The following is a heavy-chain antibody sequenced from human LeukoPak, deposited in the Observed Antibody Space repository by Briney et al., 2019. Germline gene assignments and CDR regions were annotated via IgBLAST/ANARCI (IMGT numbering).Heavy chain of an antibody. CDR2: IYYSGST. J-gene: IGHJ4*02. CDR1: GGSISSGGYY. Sequence: SQTLSLTCTFPGGSISSGGYYWSWIRHPPGKGLEWIGYIYYSGSTYYNPSLKSRVTISVDTSKNQFSLKVSSVTAADTAVYYCARVRDPLDYWGQGTLVTVSS. D-gene: IGHD5-24*01. CDR3: ARVRDPLDY. V-gene: IGHV4-31*03.